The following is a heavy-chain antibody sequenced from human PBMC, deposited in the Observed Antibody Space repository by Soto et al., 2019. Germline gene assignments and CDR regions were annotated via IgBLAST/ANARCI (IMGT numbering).Heavy chain of an antibody. CDR1: GFTFSSYA. Sequence: GGSLRLSCAASGFTFSSYAMHWVRQAPGKGLEWVAVISYDGSNKYYADSVKGRFTISRDNSKNTLYLQMNSLRAEDTAVYYCASQGVRVTIFGTFGADDYWGQGTLVTVSS. J-gene: IGHJ4*02. D-gene: IGHD3-3*01. V-gene: IGHV3-30-3*01. CDR3: ASQGVRVTIFGTFGADDY. CDR2: ISYDGSNK.